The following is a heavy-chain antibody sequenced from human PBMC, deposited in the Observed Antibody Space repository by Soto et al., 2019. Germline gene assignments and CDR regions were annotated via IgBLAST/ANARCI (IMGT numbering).Heavy chain of an antibody. CDR1: GGSISSGGYS. J-gene: IGHJ4*02. CDR2: IYYSGST. V-gene: IGHV4-61*08. Sequence: PSETLSLTCAVSGGSISSGGYSWSWIRQPPGKGLEWIGYIYYSGSTNYNPSLKIRVTISVDTSKNQFSLKLSSVTAADTAVYYCARSRYSGYDSVDYWGQGTLVTVSS. D-gene: IGHD5-12*01. CDR3: ARSRYSGYDSVDY.